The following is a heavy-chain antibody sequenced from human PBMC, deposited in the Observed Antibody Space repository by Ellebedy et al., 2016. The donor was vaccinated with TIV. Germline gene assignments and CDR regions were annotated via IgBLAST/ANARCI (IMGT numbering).Heavy chain of an antibody. CDR2: ISTIGKYI. V-gene: IGHV3-21*01. D-gene: IGHD6-13*01. J-gene: IGHJ4*02. Sequence: PGGSLRLSCAASGFSFRSYWMSWVRQAPGKGLEWVSSISTIGKYIHIADSVKGRFTVSRDNTKNSLYLEMSSLRVEDTAIYYCARPAATYSSSWYDFDCWGQGTLVTVSS. CDR1: GFSFRSYW. CDR3: ARPAATYSSSWYDFDC.